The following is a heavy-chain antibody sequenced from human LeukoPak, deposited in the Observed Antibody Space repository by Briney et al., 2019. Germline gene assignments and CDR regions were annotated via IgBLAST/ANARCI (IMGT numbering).Heavy chain of an antibody. CDR2: ISSSSSYI. CDR3: ARDLSLFPFDY. D-gene: IGHD3-16*02. V-gene: IGHV3-21*01. Sequence: GGSLRLSCAASGFTFSSYSMNWVRQAPGKGLELVSSISSSSSYIYYADSVKGRFTISRDNAKNSLYLQMNSLRAEDTAVYYCARDLSLFPFDYWGQGTLVTVSS. CDR1: GFTFSSYS. J-gene: IGHJ4*02.